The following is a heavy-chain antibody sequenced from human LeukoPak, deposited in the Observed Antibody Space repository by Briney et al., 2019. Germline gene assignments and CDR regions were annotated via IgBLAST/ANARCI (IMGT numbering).Heavy chain of an antibody. CDR3: ARSGKPYYYDSSGYYFDY. Sequence: GGSLRLSCAASGFTFSSYDMHWVRPATGKGLEWGSAIGTAGDTYYPRSVKGRFTIPRENAKNSLYLQMNSLRAGDTAVYYCARSGKPYYYDSSGYYFDYWGQGTLVTVSS. V-gene: IGHV3-13*04. CDR2: IGTAGDT. D-gene: IGHD3-22*01. CDR1: GFTFSSYD. J-gene: IGHJ4*02.